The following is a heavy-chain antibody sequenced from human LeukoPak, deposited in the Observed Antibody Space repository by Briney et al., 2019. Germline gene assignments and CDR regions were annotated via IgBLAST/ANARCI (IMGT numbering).Heavy chain of an antibody. V-gene: IGHV3-30-3*01. D-gene: IGHD3-22*01. J-gene: IGHJ4*02. CDR2: ITYDGSNK. Sequence: GGSLRLSCAASGFTFSSYWMSWVRQAPGKGLEWVAVITYDGSNKYYADSVKGRFTISRDNSKNTLYLQMNSLRAEDTAVYYCARDYYDSSGYPQRAYWGQGTLVTVSS. CDR3: ARDYYDSSGYPQRAY. CDR1: GFTFSSYW.